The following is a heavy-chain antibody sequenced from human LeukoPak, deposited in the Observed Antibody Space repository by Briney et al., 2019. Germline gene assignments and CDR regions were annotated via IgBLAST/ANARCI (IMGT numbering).Heavy chain of an antibody. J-gene: IGHJ3*02. Sequence: GGSLRLSCAASGFTFSSYSMNWVRQAPGKGLEWVSSISSSSGYIYYADSVKGRFTISRDNAKNSLYLQMNSLRAEDTAVYYCARDRRRYDAFDIWGQGTMVTVSS. D-gene: IGHD3-9*01. V-gene: IGHV3-21*01. CDR1: GFTFSSYS. CDR3: ARDRRRYDAFDI. CDR2: ISSSSGYI.